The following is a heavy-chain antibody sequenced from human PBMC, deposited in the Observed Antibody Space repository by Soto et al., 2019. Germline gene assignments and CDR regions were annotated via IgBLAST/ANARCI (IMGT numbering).Heavy chain of an antibody. CDR3: AASYGSGYRAFDY. CDR1: GDTFSFYT. J-gene: IGHJ4*02. CDR2: INPIVSMS. Sequence: QVQLVQSGTEVKKPGSSVKVSCKASGDTFSFYTINWVRQAPGLGLEWVGRINPIVSMSNYAQKFQGRVSMTADKSTSTAYMDLRSLRYDDTAMYFCAASYGSGYRAFDYWGQGALVTVSS. V-gene: IGHV1-69*02. D-gene: IGHD3-10*01.